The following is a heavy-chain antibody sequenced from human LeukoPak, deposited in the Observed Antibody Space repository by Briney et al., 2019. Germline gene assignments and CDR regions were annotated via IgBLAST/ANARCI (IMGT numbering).Heavy chain of an antibody. CDR3: ARDGLYYDFWSGQGVPNHCMDV. D-gene: IGHD3-3*01. J-gene: IGHJ6*02. CDR1: GFSFSNYW. CDR2: IKQEGSEK. V-gene: IGHV3-7*01. Sequence: PGGSLRLSCAASGFSFSNYWMRWVRQAPGKGLEWVANIKQEGSEKYYVDSVKGRFTISRDNAKNSLYLQMNSLRAEDTAVYYCARDGLYYDFWSGQGVPNHCMDVWGQGTTVTVSS.